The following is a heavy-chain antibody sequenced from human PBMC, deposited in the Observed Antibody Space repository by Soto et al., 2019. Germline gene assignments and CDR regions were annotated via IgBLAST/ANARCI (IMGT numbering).Heavy chain of an antibody. D-gene: IGHD3-3*01. CDR1: GGSISSYY. J-gene: IGHJ4*02. CDR3: ARSHLNYDFWSGSTRFDY. Sequence: GSLSLTCTVSGGSISSYYWNWIRQPPGKGLEWIGYIYYSGSTNYNPSLKSRVFMSVDTSKNQFSLKLSSVTAADTAVYYCARSHLNYDFWSGSTRFDYWGQGTLVTVSS. V-gene: IGHV4-59*08. CDR2: IYYSGST.